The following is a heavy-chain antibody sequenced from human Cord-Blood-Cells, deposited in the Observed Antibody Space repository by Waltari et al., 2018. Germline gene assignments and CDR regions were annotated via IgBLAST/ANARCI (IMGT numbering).Heavy chain of an antibody. CDR1: GFTCSSYE. J-gene: IGHJ4*02. D-gene: IGHD1-26*01. CDR2: ISSSGSTI. V-gene: IGHV3-48*03. Sequence: EVQLVESGGGLVQPGGSLRLSCAASGFTCSSYEMYWVRQAPGKGLEWFSYISSSGSTIYYADSVKGRFTISRDNAKNSLYLQMNSLRAEDTAVYYCARDHRYGGYYWGQGTLVTVSS. CDR3: ARDHRYGGYY.